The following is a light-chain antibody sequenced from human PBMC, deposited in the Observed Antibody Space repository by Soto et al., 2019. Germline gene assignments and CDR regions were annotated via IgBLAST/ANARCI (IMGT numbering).Light chain of an antibody. J-gene: IGLJ2*01. V-gene: IGLV1-40*01. CDR1: SSNIGAPYD. CDR2: GNT. CDR3: QSYDRSLSGVV. Sequence: QSVLTQPPSVSGAPGQRVTISCTGSSSNIGAPYDVHWYQQLPGTAPKLLIHGNTNRPSGVPDRFSGSKSGTSASLAITGLQAEDEADYYCQSYDRSLSGVVFGGGTKLTVL.